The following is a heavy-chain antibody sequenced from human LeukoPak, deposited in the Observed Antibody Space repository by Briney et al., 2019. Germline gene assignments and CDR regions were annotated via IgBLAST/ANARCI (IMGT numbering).Heavy chain of an antibody. CDR1: GFIFNHHA. J-gene: IGHJ4*02. V-gene: IGHV3-33*06. D-gene: IGHD4-11*01. CDR3: AKDAQRGFDYSNSLEN. CDR2: IWRDKSNR. Sequence: GGSLRLSCAASGFIFNHHAMHWVRQAPGKGLEWVAVIWRDKSNRFYADSVRGRFTISRDDSRNTVYLQMERMAAEDTAIYYCAKDAQRGFDYSNSLENWGQGALVTVAS.